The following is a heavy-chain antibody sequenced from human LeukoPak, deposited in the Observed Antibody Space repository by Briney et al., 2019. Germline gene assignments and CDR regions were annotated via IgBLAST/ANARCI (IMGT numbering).Heavy chain of an antibody. CDR2: ISSSSSTI. V-gene: IGHV3-48*01. CDR3: IVFGDSNH. Sequence: GGSLRLSCAASGFTFSSYSMNWVRQAPGKGLEWVSYISSSSSTICYADSVKGRFTISRDTSKNTLYLQINSLRVEDTAVYYCIVFGDSNHWGQGTLVTVSS. CDR1: GFTFSSYS. D-gene: IGHD4-17*01. J-gene: IGHJ5*02.